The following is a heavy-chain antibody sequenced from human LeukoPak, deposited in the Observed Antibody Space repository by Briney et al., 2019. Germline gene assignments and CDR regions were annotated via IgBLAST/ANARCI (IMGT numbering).Heavy chain of an antibody. Sequence: GTSVKVSCKASGFTFTSSAMQWVRQARGQRLEWIGWIVVGSGNTNYAQKFQERVTITRDMSTSTAYMELSSLRSEDTAVYYCAAASYLGYFDWLSETFDYWGQGTLVTASS. V-gene: IGHV1-58*02. D-gene: IGHD3-9*01. CDR1: GFTFTSSA. CDR2: IVVGSGNT. CDR3: AAASYLGYFDWLSETFDY. J-gene: IGHJ4*02.